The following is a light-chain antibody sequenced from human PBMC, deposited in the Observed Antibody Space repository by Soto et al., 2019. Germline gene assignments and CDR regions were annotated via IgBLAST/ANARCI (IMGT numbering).Light chain of an antibody. Sequence: AIQLTQSPSSLSASVGDRVAITCRASQVISSALAWYQQKPGKAPKLLIYDASSLESGVPSRFSGSGSGTDFTLTISSLQPEDFVTYYCQQFNSYTLTFGGGTKVDIK. CDR1: QVISSA. V-gene: IGKV1-13*02. CDR2: DAS. J-gene: IGKJ4*01. CDR3: QQFNSYTLT.